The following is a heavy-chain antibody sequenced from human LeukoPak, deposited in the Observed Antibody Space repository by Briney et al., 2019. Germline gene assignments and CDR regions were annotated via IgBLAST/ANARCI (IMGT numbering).Heavy chain of an antibody. J-gene: IGHJ6*03. CDR2: VYTSGST. CDR1: GGSISSGSYY. CDR3: ARGASSSSAIGYYYYYMDV. V-gene: IGHV4-61*02. D-gene: IGHD6-6*01. Sequence: SETLSLTCTVSGGSISSGSYYWSWIRQPAGKGLEWVGRVYTSGSTNYNPSLKSRVTISVDTSKNQLSLRLTSVTAADTAVYYCARGASSSSAIGYYYYYMDVWGKGTTVTVSS.